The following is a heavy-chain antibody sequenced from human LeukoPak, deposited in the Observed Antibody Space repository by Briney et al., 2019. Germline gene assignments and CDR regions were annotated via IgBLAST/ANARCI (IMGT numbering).Heavy chain of an antibody. Sequence: ASVKVSFKASGYTFTSCDINWVRQATGQGLEWMGWMNPNSGNTGYAQKFQGRVTMTRNTSISTAYMELSSLRSEDTAVYYCAREGGGVMTLHTAMVDYYYYYMDVWGKGTTATVSS. CDR2: MNPNSGNT. CDR1: GYTFTSCD. V-gene: IGHV1-8*01. D-gene: IGHD5-18*01. CDR3: AREGGGVMTLHTAMVDYYYYYMDV. J-gene: IGHJ6*03.